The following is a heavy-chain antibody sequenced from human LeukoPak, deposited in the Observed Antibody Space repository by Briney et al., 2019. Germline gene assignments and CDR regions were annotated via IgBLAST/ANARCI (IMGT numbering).Heavy chain of an antibody. D-gene: IGHD6-13*01. J-gene: IGHJ4*02. Sequence: ASVKVSCKASGYTFTSYGISWVRQAPGQGLEWMGWISAYNGNTNYAQKLQGRFTMTTDTSTGTAYMELRSLKFDDTAVYYCARDRGSSNWEYYFDYWGQGTLVTVSS. CDR1: GYTFTSYG. CDR2: ISAYNGNT. V-gene: IGHV1-18*01. CDR3: ARDRGSSNWEYYFDY.